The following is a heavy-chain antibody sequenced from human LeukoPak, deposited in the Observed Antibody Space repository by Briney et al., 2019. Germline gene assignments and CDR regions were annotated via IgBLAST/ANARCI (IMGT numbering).Heavy chain of an antibody. CDR1: GFTFSSYA. CDR2: ISGSGGST. D-gene: IGHD3-22*01. CDR3: ASPGYSYYYDSSDFDAFDI. Sequence: GGSLRLSCAASGFTFSSYAMSWVRQAPGKGLEWVSAISGSGGSTYYADSVKGRFTISRDNSKNTLYLQMNSLRAEDTAVYYCASPGYSYYYDSSDFDAFDIWGQGTMVTVSS. V-gene: IGHV3-23*01. J-gene: IGHJ3*02.